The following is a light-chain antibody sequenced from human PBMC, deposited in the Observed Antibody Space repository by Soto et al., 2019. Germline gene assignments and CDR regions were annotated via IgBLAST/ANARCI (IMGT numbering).Light chain of an antibody. CDR1: QSISSW. Sequence: DIQMTQSPSTLSASVGDRDTITCRASQSISSWLAWYQQKPGKATKLLIYDASSLESGVPSRFSGSGSGTEFTLTISSLQPDDFATYYCQQYNSYWTFGQGTKV. CDR2: DAS. J-gene: IGKJ1*01. V-gene: IGKV1-5*01. CDR3: QQYNSYWT.